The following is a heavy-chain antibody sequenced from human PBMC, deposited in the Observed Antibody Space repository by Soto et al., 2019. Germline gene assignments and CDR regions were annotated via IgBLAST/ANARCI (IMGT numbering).Heavy chain of an antibody. D-gene: IGHD3-3*01. CDR2: INHSGST. J-gene: IGHJ4*02. V-gene: IGHV4-34*01. CDR3: AREPSWSGYFEF. Sequence: PSDTLSLTCAVYGGSFGAYYWTWIRQPPGTGLEWIGEINHSGSTNYNPSLKSRVTISVDTSKNQFSLKLNSGTAADTAVDHCAREPSWSGYFEFWGQGALVTVSS. CDR1: GGSFGAYY.